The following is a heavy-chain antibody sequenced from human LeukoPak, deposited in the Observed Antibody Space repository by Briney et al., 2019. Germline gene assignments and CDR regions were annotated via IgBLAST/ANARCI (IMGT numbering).Heavy chain of an antibody. CDR3: AKERQAGDYFTSDY. Sequence: GGSLRLSCAASGFTFSTYTMSWVRQAPGKGLEWVSAVNGGGNTWYAGSVKGRFAISRDNSKNTLYLQMNSLRAEDTAIYYCAKERQAGDYFTSDYWGLGTLVAVSS. CDR2: VNGGGNT. CDR1: GFTFSTYT. D-gene: IGHD4-17*01. V-gene: IGHV3-23*01. J-gene: IGHJ4*02.